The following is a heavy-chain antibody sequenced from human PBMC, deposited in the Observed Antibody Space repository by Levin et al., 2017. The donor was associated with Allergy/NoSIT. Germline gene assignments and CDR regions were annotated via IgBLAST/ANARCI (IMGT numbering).Heavy chain of an antibody. Sequence: ETLSLTCTVSGDSISSYYWSWIRQAPGKGLEWVANIKQDGSETYYVDSVKGRFTISRDNAKNSVYLQMNSLRVDDTAVYYCAREEGWGYHYGMDVWGQGTTVTVSS. CDR2: IKQDGSET. J-gene: IGHJ6*02. D-gene: IGHD3-16*02. V-gene: IGHV3-7*01. CDR1: GDSISSYY. CDR3: AREEGWGYHYGMDV.